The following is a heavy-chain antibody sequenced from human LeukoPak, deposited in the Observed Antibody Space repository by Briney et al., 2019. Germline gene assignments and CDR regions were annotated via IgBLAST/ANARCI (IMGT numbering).Heavy chain of an antibody. CDR2: ISYDGSNK. V-gene: IGHV3-30*18. CDR3: AKDMSVGIQLWLLLDY. Sequence: GGALRLSCAASGFTFRSYGMQWVRQAPGKGVEGMALISYDGSNKYYAYSVKGRFTISRDNSKNTLYLQINSLRAEDTAVYYCAKDMSVGIQLWLLLDYWGQGSLVTVSS. CDR1: GFTFRSYG. J-gene: IGHJ4*02. D-gene: IGHD5-18*01.